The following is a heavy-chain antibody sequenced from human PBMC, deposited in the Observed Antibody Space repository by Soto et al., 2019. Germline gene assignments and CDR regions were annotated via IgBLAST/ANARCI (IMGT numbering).Heavy chain of an antibody. CDR1: GGTVASSHW. V-gene: IGHV4-4*02. J-gene: IGHJ5*02. CDR3: AREIVTAGGNNYFDP. Sequence: SETLSLTCGVSGGTVASSHWWSWVRQSPGRGLEWIGNVYHTGDTNFNPSLQSRVTFSVDKSNNQFPLRLTSVTAADTAVYFCAREIVTAGGNNYFDPWGPGTLVTV. D-gene: IGHD2-21*02. CDR2: VYHTGDT.